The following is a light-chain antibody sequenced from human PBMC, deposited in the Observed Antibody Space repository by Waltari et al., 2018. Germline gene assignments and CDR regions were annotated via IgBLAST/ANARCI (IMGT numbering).Light chain of an antibody. CDR2: DAS. V-gene: IGKV1-33*01. Sequence: DIQMTQSPSSLSASVADRVTITCQASTDIKNYLNWYQHKPGKAPKLLISDASTLEAGVPSRFSGSGSGTDFTFTTSSLQPEDVATYYCQQHYNLPLTFGGGTKVEI. CDR1: TDIKNY. CDR3: QQHYNLPLT. J-gene: IGKJ4*01.